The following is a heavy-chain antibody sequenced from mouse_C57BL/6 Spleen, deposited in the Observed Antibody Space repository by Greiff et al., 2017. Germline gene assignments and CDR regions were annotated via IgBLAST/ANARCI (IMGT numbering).Heavy chain of an antibody. J-gene: IGHJ4*01. Sequence: VHLVESGPGLVAPSQRLSITCTVSGFSLTSYGVHWVRQPPGKGLEWLVVIWSDGSTTYNSALNSRLSISKDNSKSQVFLKMNSLQTDDTAMYYWARQGGLYEYDDDAMDYWGQGTSVTVSS. CDR3: ARQGGLYEYDDDAMDY. CDR2: IWSDGST. CDR1: GFSLTSYG. V-gene: IGHV2-6-1*01. D-gene: IGHD2-4*01.